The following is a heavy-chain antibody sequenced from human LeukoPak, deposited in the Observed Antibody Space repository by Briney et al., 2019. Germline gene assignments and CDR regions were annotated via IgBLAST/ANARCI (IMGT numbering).Heavy chain of an antibody. V-gene: IGHV3-23*01. Sequence: PGGSLRLSCVASEFTFSRFAMSWVRQAPGRGLEWISSVSGTGDKTHYTDSVKGRFTIPRDNSKNTLYLHMSALRAADTAVYYCAKPSIPARPFLTYLYYYLDVWGEGTTVIVSS. D-gene: IGHD6-6*01. J-gene: IGHJ6*03. CDR3: AKPSIPARPFLTYLYYYLDV. CDR1: EFTFSRFA. CDR2: VSGTGDKT.